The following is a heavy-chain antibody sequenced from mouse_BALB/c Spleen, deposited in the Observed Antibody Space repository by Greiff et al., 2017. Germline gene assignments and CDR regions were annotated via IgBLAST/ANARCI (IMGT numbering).Heavy chain of an antibody. D-gene: IGHD2-14*01. J-gene: IGHJ3*01. CDR2: IWGDGST. CDR1: GFSLTGYG. CDR3: AKEVGRYDRGQFAY. Sequence: QVQLKQSGPGLVAPSQSLSITCTVSGFSLTGYGVNWVRQPPGKGLEWLGMIWGDGSTDYNSALKSRLSISKDNSKSQVFLKMNSLQTDDTATYYCAKEVGRYDRGQFAYWGQGTLVTVSA. V-gene: IGHV2-6-7*01.